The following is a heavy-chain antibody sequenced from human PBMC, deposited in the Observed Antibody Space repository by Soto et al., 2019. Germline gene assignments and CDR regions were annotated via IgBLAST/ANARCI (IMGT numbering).Heavy chain of an antibody. CDR1: GYSFTIYW. V-gene: IGHV5-10-1*01. J-gene: IGHJ6*02. CDR2: IDPSDSYT. CDR3: ARLLVSSLIQGDYYYYGMDV. Sequence: CKVSGYSFTIYWIGWVRQMPGKGLEWMGRIDPSDSYTNYSPSFQGHVTISADKSISTAYLQWSSLKASDTAMYYCARLLVSSLIQGDYYYYGMDVWGQGTTVTVSS. D-gene: IGHD3-16*02.